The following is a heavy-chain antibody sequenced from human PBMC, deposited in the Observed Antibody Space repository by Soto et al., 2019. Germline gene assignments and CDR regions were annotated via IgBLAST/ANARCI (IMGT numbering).Heavy chain of an antibody. CDR3: ARDQLEGNWFDP. D-gene: IGHD1-1*01. J-gene: IGHJ5*02. CDR2: IYHSGST. V-gene: IGHV4-34*01. CDR1: GGSFSDYS. Sequence: PSETLSLTCAVYGGSFSDYSWTWIRQPPGKGLEWIGYIYHSGSTLYNPSLKSRVTISVDKSKNQFSLKLTSVTAADTAVYYCARDQLEGNWFDPRGQGTLVTVSS.